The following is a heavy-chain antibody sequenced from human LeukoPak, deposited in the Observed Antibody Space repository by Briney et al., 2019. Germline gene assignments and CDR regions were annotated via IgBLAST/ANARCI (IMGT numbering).Heavy chain of an antibody. CDR1: GGSFSGYY. CDR3: ARYYYGSGSYYKIFDY. D-gene: IGHD3-10*01. V-gene: IGHV4-34*01. Sequence: SETLSLICAVYGGSFSGYYWSWIRQPPGKGLEWIGVINHSGSTNYNPSLKSRVTISVDTSKNQFSLKLSSVTAADTAVYYCARYYYGSGSYYKIFDYWGQGTLVTVSS. CDR2: INHSGST. J-gene: IGHJ4*02.